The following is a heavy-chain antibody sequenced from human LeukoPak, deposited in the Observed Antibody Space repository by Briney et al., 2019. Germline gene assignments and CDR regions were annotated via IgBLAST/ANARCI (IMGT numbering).Heavy chain of an antibody. V-gene: IGHV4-34*01. Sequence: SETLSLTCAVYGGSFSGYYWSWIRQPPGKGLEWIGEINHSRSTNYNPSLKSRVTISVDTSKNQFSLKLSSVTAADTAVYYCASQKRSITGSKDAFDIWGQGTMVTVSS. CDR1: GGSFSGYY. CDR2: INHSRST. D-gene: IGHD1-20*01. CDR3: ASQKRSITGSKDAFDI. J-gene: IGHJ3*02.